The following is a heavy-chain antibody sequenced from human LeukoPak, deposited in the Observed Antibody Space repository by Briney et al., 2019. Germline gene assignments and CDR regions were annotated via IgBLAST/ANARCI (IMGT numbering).Heavy chain of an antibody. CDR2: IYYSGST. Sequence: SETLSLTCTVSGGSLSSSSYYWGWVRQPAGRGLEWIGRIYYSGSTYYNPSLKSRVTISVDTSKNQFSLKLSSVTAADTAVYYCAREFSGLNMVRGVISPFGYWGQGTLVTVSS. J-gene: IGHJ4*02. D-gene: IGHD3-10*01. V-gene: IGHV4-39*07. CDR1: GGSLSSSSYY. CDR3: AREFSGLNMVRGVISPFGY.